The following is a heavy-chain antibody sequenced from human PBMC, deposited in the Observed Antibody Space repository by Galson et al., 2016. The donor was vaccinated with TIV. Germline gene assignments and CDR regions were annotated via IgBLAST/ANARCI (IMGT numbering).Heavy chain of an antibody. CDR1: GGIFSSQA. Sequence: SVKVSCKASGGIFSSQAISWVRQAPGQGLEWMGGISAIFATVTYAQKFQHRLSITADESTSTSYMELSSLTSEDTAVYYGTCHSGYHYVNEYFHHWGQGTLVTVSS. CDR2: ISAIFATV. V-gene: IGHV1-69*13. J-gene: IGHJ1*01. D-gene: IGHD3-22*01. CDR3: TCHSGYHYVNEYFHH.